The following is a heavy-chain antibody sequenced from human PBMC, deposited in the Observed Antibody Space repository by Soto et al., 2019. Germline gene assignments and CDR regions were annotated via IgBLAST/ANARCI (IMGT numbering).Heavy chain of an antibody. J-gene: IGHJ4*02. Sequence: ASVKVSCKASGYTFTSYYMHWVRQAPGQGLEWMGIINPSGGSTSYAQKFQGRVTMTRDTSTSTVYMELSSLRSEDTAVYYCARGSAIYYDSSGYYLLSYWGQGTLVTVSS. CDR1: GYTFTSYY. CDR2: INPSGGST. V-gene: IGHV1-46*01. D-gene: IGHD3-22*01. CDR3: ARGSAIYYDSSGYYLLSY.